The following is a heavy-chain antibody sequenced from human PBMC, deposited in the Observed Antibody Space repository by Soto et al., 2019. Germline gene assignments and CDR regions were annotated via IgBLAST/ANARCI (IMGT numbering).Heavy chain of an antibody. V-gene: IGHV4-59*08. Sequence: SETLSLTCTVSGGSISSYYWSWIRQPPGKGLEWIGYIYYSGSTNYNPSLKSRVTISVDTSKNQFSLKLSSVTAADTAVYYCARGYFDWHNYFDYWGQGTLVTVSS. CDR3: ARGYFDWHNYFDY. J-gene: IGHJ4*02. CDR1: GGSISSYY. D-gene: IGHD3-9*01. CDR2: IYYSGST.